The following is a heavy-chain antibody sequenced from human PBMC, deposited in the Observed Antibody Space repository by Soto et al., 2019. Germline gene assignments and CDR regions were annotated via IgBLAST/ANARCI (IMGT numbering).Heavy chain of an antibody. Sequence: GGSLRLSCAASGFTFSSYSMNWVRQAPGKGLEWVSSISSSSSYIYYADSVKGRFTISRDNAKNSLYLQMNSLRAEDTAVYYCARSLGYCSGGSCYSNYYGMDVWGQGTTVTVPS. CDR2: ISSSSSYI. D-gene: IGHD2-15*01. J-gene: IGHJ6*02. CDR3: ARSLGYCSGGSCYSNYYGMDV. V-gene: IGHV3-21*01. CDR1: GFTFSSYS.